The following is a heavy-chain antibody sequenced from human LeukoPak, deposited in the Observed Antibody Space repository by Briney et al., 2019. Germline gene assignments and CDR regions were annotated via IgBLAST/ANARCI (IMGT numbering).Heavy chain of an antibody. CDR1: GGSISSGTYY. CDR3: ARAQAGSGGPFDY. D-gene: IGHD3-10*01. Sequence: SETLSLTCSVSGGSISSGTYYWSWIRQLPGKGLEWIGYISHSGSTFHNPSLKSRLTISLHTSKNQFSLQLYSVTAADTAIYYCARAQAGSGGPFDYWGLGTLVTVSS. CDR2: ISHSGST. V-gene: IGHV4-31*03. J-gene: IGHJ4*02.